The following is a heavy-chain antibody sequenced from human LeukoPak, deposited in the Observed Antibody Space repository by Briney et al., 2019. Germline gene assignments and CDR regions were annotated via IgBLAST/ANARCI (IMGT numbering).Heavy chain of an antibody. CDR2: ISYDGSDK. CDR3: ARGNDYGSGSPIDY. Sequence: GGSLRLSCAASGFTFNTYAMHWVRQAPGKGLEWVAVISYDGSDKYYADSVKGRFTISRDTSKSTLYLQMNSLRAEDTAAYYCARGNDYGSGSPIDYWGQGTLVSVSS. D-gene: IGHD3-10*01. CDR1: GFTFNTYA. V-gene: IGHV3-30*04. J-gene: IGHJ4*02.